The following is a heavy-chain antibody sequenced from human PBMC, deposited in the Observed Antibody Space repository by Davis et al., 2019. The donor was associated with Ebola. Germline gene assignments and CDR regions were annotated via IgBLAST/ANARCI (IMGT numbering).Heavy chain of an antibody. V-gene: IGHV3-11*01. CDR2: ISSSGSTI. D-gene: IGHD4-17*01. CDR3: ARGPTVTPGYYGMDV. Sequence: GESLKISCAASGFTFSDYYMSWIRQAPGKGLEWVSYISSSGSTIYYADSVKGRFTISRDNAKNSLYLQMNSLRAEDTAVYYCARGPTVTPGYYGMDVWGQGTTVTVSS. J-gene: IGHJ6*02. CDR1: GFTFSDYY.